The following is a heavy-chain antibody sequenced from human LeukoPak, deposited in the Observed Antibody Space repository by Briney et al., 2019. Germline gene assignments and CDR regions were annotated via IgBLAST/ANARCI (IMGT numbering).Heavy chain of an antibody. CDR1: GFTFSDYY. D-gene: IGHD4-23*01. CDR3: ARDGYGYGGKGSPCCMDV. V-gene: IGHV3-11*04. J-gene: IGHJ6*03. CDR2: ISSSGSTI. Sequence: PGGSLRLSCAASGFTFSDYYMSWIRQAPGKGLEWGSYISSSGSTIYYADSVKGRFTISRDNSKNTLYLQMNRLRAEDTAVYYCARDGYGYGGKGSPCCMDVWGKGTTVTVSS.